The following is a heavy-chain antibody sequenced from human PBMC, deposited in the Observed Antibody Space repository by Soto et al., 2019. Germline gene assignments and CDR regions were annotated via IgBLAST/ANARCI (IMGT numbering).Heavy chain of an antibody. D-gene: IGHD3-22*01. CDR1: GGTFSSYA. CDR3: ARRHYDSSGYYYYYYGMDV. J-gene: IGHJ6*02. Sequence: SVKVSCKASGGTFSSYAISWVRQAPGQGLEWMGGIIPIFGTANYAQKFQGRVTITADESTSTAYMELSSLRSEDTAVYYCARRHYDSSGYYYYYYGMDVWGQGTTVAVSS. V-gene: IGHV1-69*13. CDR2: IIPIFGTA.